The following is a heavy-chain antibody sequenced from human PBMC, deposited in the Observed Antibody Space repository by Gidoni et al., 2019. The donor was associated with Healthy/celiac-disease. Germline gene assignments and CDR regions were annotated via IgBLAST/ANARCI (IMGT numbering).Heavy chain of an antibody. Sequence: QLQLQESGPGMVKPSETLSLTCTVSGGSISSSSYYWGWIRQPPGKGLEWIGSIYYSASTYYNPSLKSRVIISVDTSKNQFSLKLNSVTAADTAVYYCARQKSYYDSSGYSAYYFDYWGQGTLVTVSS. V-gene: IGHV4-39*01. CDR2: IYYSAST. CDR3: ARQKSYYDSSGYSAYYFDY. CDR1: GGSISSSSYY. J-gene: IGHJ4*02. D-gene: IGHD3-22*01.